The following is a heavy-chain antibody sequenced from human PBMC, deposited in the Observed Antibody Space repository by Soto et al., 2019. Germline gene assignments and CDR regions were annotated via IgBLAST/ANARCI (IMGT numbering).Heavy chain of an antibody. V-gene: IGHV3-15*01. Sequence: GGSLRLSCAASGFTFSSYAMSWVRQAPGKGLEWVGRIKSKTDGGTTDYAAPVKGRFTISRDDSKNTLYLQMNSLKTEDTAVYYCTTDGPQYYYDSSGYYPASYYYYGMDVWGQGTTVTVSS. CDR3: TTDGPQYYYDSSGYYPASYYYYGMDV. J-gene: IGHJ6*02. CDR1: GFTFSSYA. CDR2: IKSKTDGGTT. D-gene: IGHD3-22*01.